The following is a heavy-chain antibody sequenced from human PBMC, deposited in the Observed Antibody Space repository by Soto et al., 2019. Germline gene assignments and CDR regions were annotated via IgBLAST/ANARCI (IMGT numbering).Heavy chain of an antibody. CDR1: GFTVSSNY. CDR2: IYSGGST. CDR3: ARDLFGIAARHPYYFDY. D-gene: IGHD6-6*01. Sequence: GGSLRLSCAASGFTVSSNYMSWVRQAPGKGLEWVSVIYSGGSTYYADSVKGRFTISRDNSKNTLYLQMNSLRAEDTAVYYCARDLFGIAARHPYYFDYWGQGTLVTVSS. J-gene: IGHJ4*02. V-gene: IGHV3-66*01.